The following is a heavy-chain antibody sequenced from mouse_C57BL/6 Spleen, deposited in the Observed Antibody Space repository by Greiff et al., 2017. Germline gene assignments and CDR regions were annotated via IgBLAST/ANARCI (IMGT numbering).Heavy chain of an antibody. Sequence: QVQLKQSGAELVRPGASVTLSCKASGYTFTDYEMHWVKQTPVHGLEWIGAIDPETGGTAYNQKFKGKAILTADKSSSTAYMELRSLTSEDSAVYYCTIPPYNYGSRYFDVWGTGTTVTVSS. CDR3: TIPPYNYGSRYFDV. D-gene: IGHD1-1*01. CDR2: IDPETGGT. CDR1: GYTFTDYE. V-gene: IGHV1-15*01. J-gene: IGHJ1*03.